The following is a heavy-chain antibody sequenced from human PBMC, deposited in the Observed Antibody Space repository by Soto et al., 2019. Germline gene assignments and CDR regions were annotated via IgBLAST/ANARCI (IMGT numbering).Heavy chain of an antibody. D-gene: IGHD3-16*01. CDR3: AIALSPHLVWGDFYYAMNV. CDR2: VIPFFETA. Sequence: QVQLMQSGAEVKKPGSSVTVSCKASGGSFSKYAISWVRQAPGQGLEWMGGVIPFFETAKYAQDFQGRVTITADKSTNKAHLELNSLRNAGTSVYYCAIALSPHLVWGDFYYAMNVWCQVTTVTVS. V-gene: IGHV1-69*06. J-gene: IGHJ6*02. CDR1: GGSFSKYA.